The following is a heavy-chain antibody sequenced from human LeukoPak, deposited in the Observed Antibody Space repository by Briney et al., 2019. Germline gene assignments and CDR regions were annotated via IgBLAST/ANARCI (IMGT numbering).Heavy chain of an antibody. CDR3: ARAGYSYGTGYYFDY. D-gene: IGHD5-18*01. CDR1: IGSIGNYY. Sequence: SETLSLTCTVSIGSIGNYYWTWIRQPPGKGLEWIGFVYYTGATNHNPSLRGRVTISLDTSKNQFSLQLNSVTAADTAVYYCARAGYSYGTGYYFDYWGQGTLVTVSS. J-gene: IGHJ4*02. CDR2: VYYTGAT. V-gene: IGHV4-59*01.